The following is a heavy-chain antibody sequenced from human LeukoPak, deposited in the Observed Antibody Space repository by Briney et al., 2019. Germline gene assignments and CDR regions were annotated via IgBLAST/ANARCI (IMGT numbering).Heavy chain of an antibody. CDR3: VRGPYGASISKWFDP. J-gene: IGHJ5*02. Sequence: SETLSLTCTVSRDSISGYSWSWIRQSPGGGLEWLGYIYYSGDTAYNPSLRSRVTMSVDTSKNQFSLQLRSMTTADTAVYYCVRGPYGASISKWFDPWGQGTQVIVSP. V-gene: IGHV4-59*01. D-gene: IGHD4/OR15-4a*01. CDR1: RDSISGYS. CDR2: IYYSGDT.